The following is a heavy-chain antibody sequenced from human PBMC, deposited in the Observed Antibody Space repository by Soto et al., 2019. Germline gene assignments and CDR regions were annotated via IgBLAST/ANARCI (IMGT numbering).Heavy chain of an antibody. J-gene: IGHJ4*02. V-gene: IGHV3-23*01. CDR1: GFTFSSYA. Sequence: GGSLRLSCAASGFTFSSYAMSWVRQAPGKGLEWVSAISGSGGSTYYADSVKGRFTISIDNSKNTLYLQMNSLRAEDTAVYYCAKGSYYYGSGSTPTDYWGQGTLVTVSS. CDR3: AKGSYYYGSGSTPTDY. CDR2: ISGSGGST. D-gene: IGHD3-10*01.